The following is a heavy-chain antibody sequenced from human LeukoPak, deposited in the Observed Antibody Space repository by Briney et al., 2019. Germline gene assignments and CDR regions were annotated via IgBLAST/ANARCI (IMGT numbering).Heavy chain of an antibody. Sequence: SGGSLRLSCAASGFTFSSYAMHWVRQAPGKGLEYVSAISSNGGSTYYANSVKGRFTISRDNSKNTLYLQMGSLRAEDMAVYYCARGPYSSSWQYNWFDPWGQGTLVTVSS. D-gene: IGHD6-13*01. CDR2: ISSNGGST. CDR1: GFTFSSYA. CDR3: ARGPYSSSWQYNWFDP. J-gene: IGHJ5*02. V-gene: IGHV3-64*01.